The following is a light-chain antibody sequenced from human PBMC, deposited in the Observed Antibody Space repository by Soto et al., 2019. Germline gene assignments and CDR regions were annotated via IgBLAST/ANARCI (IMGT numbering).Light chain of an antibody. Sequence: QSALTQPPSASGSPGQSVTISCTGTSSDVGGYNYVSWYQQHPGKAPKLMIYDVTKRPSGVPERFSGSKSCNTASLTVSGLQAEDEADYYCSTQAGTSVIFGGGTKLTVL. V-gene: IGLV2-8*01. CDR2: DVT. J-gene: IGLJ2*01. CDR1: SSDVGGYNY. CDR3: STQAGTSVI.